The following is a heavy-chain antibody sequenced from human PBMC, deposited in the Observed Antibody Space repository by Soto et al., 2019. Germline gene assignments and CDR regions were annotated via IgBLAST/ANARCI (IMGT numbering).Heavy chain of an antibody. CDR2: IYYSEST. CDR1: GGSISSGDYY. Sequence: SETLSLTCTVSGGSISSGDYYWSWIRQPPGKGLEWIGYIYYSESTYYNPSLKSRLTISVDTSKNQFSLKLNSVTAADTAVYYCARQYYDILTGYSFDYWGQGTLVTVSS. J-gene: IGHJ4*02. CDR3: ARQYYDILTGYSFDY. V-gene: IGHV4-30-4*01. D-gene: IGHD3-9*01.